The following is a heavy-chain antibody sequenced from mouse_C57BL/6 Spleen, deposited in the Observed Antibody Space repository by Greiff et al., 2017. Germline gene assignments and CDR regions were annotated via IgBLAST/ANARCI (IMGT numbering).Heavy chain of an antibody. Sequence: QVQLQQPGAELVKPGASVKLSCKASGYTFTSYWMQWVKQRPGQGLEWIGEIDPSDSYTNYNQKFKGKATLTVDTSSSTAYMQLSSLTSEDSAVYYCARFIRSYFDYWGQGTTLTVSS. D-gene: IGHD1-1*01. J-gene: IGHJ2*01. CDR1: GYTFTSYW. CDR2: IDPSDSYT. CDR3: ARFIRSYFDY. V-gene: IGHV1-50*01.